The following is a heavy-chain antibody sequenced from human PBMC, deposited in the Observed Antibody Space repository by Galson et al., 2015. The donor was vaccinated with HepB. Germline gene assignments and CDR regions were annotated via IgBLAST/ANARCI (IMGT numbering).Heavy chain of an antibody. CDR3: ARDTPGRDGHKSLDY. J-gene: IGHJ4*02. D-gene: IGHD5-24*01. CDR1: GFTFNNYG. Sequence: SLRLSCAASGFTFNNYGIHWVRQAPGKGLEWVAVIWYDGSNKYYADSVKGRFTISRDNSKNTLYLQMNSLRAEDTAIYYCARDTPGRDGHKSLDYWGQGTLFTVSS. V-gene: IGHV3-33*01. CDR2: IWYDGSNK.